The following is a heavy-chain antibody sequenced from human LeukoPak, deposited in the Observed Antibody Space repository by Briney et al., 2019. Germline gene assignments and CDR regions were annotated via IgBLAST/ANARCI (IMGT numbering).Heavy chain of an antibody. Sequence: PSETLSLTXTVSGGSISSYYWSWIRQPAGKGLEWLGRIYTSGSTNYNPSLKSRVTMSVDTSKNQFSLKLSSVTAADTAVYYCARDMGSSSWIDAFDIWGQGTMVTVSS. J-gene: IGHJ3*02. D-gene: IGHD6-13*01. CDR1: GGSISSYY. CDR2: IYTSGST. V-gene: IGHV4-4*07. CDR3: ARDMGSSSWIDAFDI.